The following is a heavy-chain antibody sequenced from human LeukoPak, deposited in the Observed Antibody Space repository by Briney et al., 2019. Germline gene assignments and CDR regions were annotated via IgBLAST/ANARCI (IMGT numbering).Heavy chain of an antibody. CDR3: ARAPRDSSSSNYMRRFDY. CDR2: IYHSGST. CDR1: GYSISSDNY. D-gene: IGHD3-22*01. J-gene: IGHJ4*02. Sequence: SETLSLTCAVSGYSISSDNYWVWIRQPPGQGLEWTGGIYHSGSTYYNPSLKSRVTMSVDTSKNQFSLKLSSVTAADTAVYYCARAPRDSSSSNYMRRFDYWGQGTLVTVSS. V-gene: IGHV4-38-2*01.